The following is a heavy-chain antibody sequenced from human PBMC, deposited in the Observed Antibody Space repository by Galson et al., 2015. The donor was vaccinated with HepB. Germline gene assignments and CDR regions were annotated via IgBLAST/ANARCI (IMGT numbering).Heavy chain of an antibody. J-gene: IGHJ3*02. CDR1: GGSISSYY. D-gene: IGHD3-9*01. V-gene: IGHV4-59*01. CDR3: ARHLFLHYDILTGHGDAFDI. CDR2: IYYSGST. Sequence: ETLSLTCTVSGGSISSYYWSWIRQPPGEGLEWIGYIYYSGSTNYNPSLKSRVTISVDTSKNQFSLKLSSVTAADTAVYYCARHLFLHYDILTGHGDAFDIWGQGTMVTVSS.